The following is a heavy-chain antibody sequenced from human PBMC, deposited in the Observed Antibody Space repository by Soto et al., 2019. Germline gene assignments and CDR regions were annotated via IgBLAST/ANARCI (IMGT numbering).Heavy chain of an antibody. CDR1: GGTFSSYA. J-gene: IGHJ6*02. CDR3: ARYLGGYANDSWDYYYYYYGMDV. V-gene: IGHV1-69*12. Sequence: QVQLVQSGAEVKKPGSSVKVSCKASGGTFSSYAISWVRQAPGQGLEWMGGIIPIFGTANYAQKFQGRVTITADESTSTAYMELSSLRSEDTAVYYCARYLGGYANDSWDYYYYYYGMDVWGQGTTVTVSS. CDR2: IIPIFGTA. D-gene: IGHD5-12*01.